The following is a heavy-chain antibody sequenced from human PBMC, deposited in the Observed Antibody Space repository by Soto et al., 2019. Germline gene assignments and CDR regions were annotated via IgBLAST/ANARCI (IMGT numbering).Heavy chain of an antibody. V-gene: IGHV1-58*01. Sequence: SVKVSCKASGFTFTSSAVQWVRQARGQRLEWIGWIVVGSGNTNYAQKFQERVTITRDMSTSTAYMELSSLRSEDTAVYYCAADIRGAPYCSGGSCDYWGQGXLVTVSS. CDR3: AADIRGAPYCSGGSCDY. J-gene: IGHJ4*02. CDR2: IVVGSGNT. CDR1: GFTFTSSA. D-gene: IGHD2-15*01.